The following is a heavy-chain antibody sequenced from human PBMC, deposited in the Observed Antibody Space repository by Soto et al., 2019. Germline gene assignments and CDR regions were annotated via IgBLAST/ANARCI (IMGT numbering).Heavy chain of an antibody. D-gene: IGHD2-2*01. J-gene: IGHJ6*02. CDR3: ARERSSTSFGLLRATYDGMDV. CDR1: GYTFTGYY. CDR2: INPNSGGT. Sequence: QVQLVQSGAEVKKPGASVKVSCKASGYTFTGYYMHWVRQAPGQGLEWMGWINPNSGGTNYAQKFQGWVTMTRDTSISTAYMELSRLRSDDTAVYYCARERSSTSFGLLRATYDGMDVWGQGTTVTVSS. V-gene: IGHV1-2*04.